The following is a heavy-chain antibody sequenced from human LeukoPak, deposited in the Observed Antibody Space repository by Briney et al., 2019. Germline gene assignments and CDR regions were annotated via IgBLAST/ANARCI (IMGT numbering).Heavy chain of an antibody. Sequence: GASVKVSCKSSGYTFTSYYMHWVRQAPGQGLEWMGIINPSGGSTSYAQKFQGRVTMTRDMSTSTVYMELSSLRSEDTAVYYCARVHLEGPYYDILTGYYALSDYWGQGTLVTVSS. J-gene: IGHJ4*02. CDR1: GYTFTSYY. D-gene: IGHD3-9*01. CDR2: INPSGGST. V-gene: IGHV1-46*01. CDR3: ARVHLEGPYYDILTGYYALSDY.